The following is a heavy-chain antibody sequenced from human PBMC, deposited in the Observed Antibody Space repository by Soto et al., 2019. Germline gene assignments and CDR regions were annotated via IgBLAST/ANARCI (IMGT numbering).Heavy chain of an antibody. V-gene: IGHV4-31*02. J-gene: IGHJ5*02. CDR3: ARAPSSGRVWFDP. CDR2: IYYSGST. Sequence: SETLSLTCTVSGGSISSGGYYWSWIRQHPGKGLEWIGYIYYSGSTYYNPSLKSRVTISVDTSKNQLSLKLSCVTAADTAVYYCARAPSSGRVWFDPWGQGNLVTVSS. CDR1: GGSISSGGYY. D-gene: IGHD6-19*01.